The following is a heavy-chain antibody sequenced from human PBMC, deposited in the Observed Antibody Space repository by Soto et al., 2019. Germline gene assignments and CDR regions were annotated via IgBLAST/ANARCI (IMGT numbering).Heavy chain of an antibody. CDR3: AKVPYYGSGTDY. CDR2: ISYDGSNK. CDR1: GFTFSSYG. J-gene: IGHJ4*02. D-gene: IGHD3-10*01. V-gene: IGHV3-30*18. Sequence: GGSLRLSCAASGFTFSSYGMHWVRQAPGKGLEWVAVISYDGSNKYYADSVKGRFTISRDNSKNTLYLQMNSLRAEDTAVYYCAKVPYYGSGTDYWGQGTLVTVSS.